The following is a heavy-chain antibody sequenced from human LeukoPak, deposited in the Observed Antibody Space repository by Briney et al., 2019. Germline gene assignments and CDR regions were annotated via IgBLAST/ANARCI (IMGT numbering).Heavy chain of an antibody. D-gene: IGHD3-22*01. Sequence: GGSLRLSCAASGFTVSSNYMSWVRQAPGKGLEWVSVIYSGGSTYYADSVKGRFTIPRDNSKNTLYLQMNSLRAEDTAVYYCARGEDSSGYYPPFQHWGQGTLVTVSS. CDR1: GFTVSSNY. V-gene: IGHV3-53*01. CDR3: ARGEDSSGYYPPFQH. CDR2: IYSGGST. J-gene: IGHJ1*01.